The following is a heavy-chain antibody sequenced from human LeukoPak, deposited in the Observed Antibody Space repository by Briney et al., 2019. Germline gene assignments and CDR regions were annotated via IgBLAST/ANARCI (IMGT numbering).Heavy chain of an antibody. Sequence: GSSLSLSCAASGFTLSSYGMHGLRQAPGKGVEGVAVISYEGSNKYYADSVKGRFTISRDNSKNTLYLQMNSLRAEDTAVYYCAKARGALDYWGQGTLVTVSS. J-gene: IGHJ4*02. D-gene: IGHD3-10*01. CDR3: AKARGALDY. CDR2: ISYEGSNK. V-gene: IGHV3-30*18. CDR1: GFTLSSYG.